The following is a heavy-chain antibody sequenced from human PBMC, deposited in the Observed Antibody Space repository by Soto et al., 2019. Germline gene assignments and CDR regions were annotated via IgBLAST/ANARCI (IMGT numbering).Heavy chain of an antibody. Sequence: QITLKESGPTLVKPTQTLTLTCTFSGFSLSTSGVGVGWIRQPPGKALEWLALIYWDDGKRYSPSLKSRLTITKDTSKNQVVLTMTNMDPVDTATYYCAHRRYDFWSGYYTWFDPWGQGTLVTVSS. CDR1: GFSLSTSGVG. J-gene: IGHJ5*02. CDR3: AHRRYDFWSGYYTWFDP. D-gene: IGHD3-3*01. V-gene: IGHV2-5*02. CDR2: IYWDDGK.